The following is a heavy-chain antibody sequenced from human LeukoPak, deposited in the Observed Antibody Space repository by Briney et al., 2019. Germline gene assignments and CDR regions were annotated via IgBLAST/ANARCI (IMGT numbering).Heavy chain of an antibody. CDR1: GFTFSSYG. J-gene: IGHJ5*02. Sequence: QPGRSLRLSCAASGFTFSSYGMHWVRQAPGKGLEWVAVISYDGSNKYYADSVKGRFTISRDNSKNTLYLQMNSLRAEDTAVYYCANSTAMYLWGQGTLVTASS. CDR2: ISYDGSNK. CDR3: ANSTAMYL. D-gene: IGHD5-18*01. V-gene: IGHV3-30*18.